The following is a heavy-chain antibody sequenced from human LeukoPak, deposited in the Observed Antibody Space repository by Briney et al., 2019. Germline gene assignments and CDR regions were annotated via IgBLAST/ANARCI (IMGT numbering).Heavy chain of an antibody. V-gene: IGHV4-39*01. D-gene: IGHD3-22*01. CDR1: GGSISSSSYY. CDR2: IYYSGST. CDR3: ATHSSNYCDSSGYYYPGAFDI. J-gene: IGHJ3*02. Sequence: SETLSLTCTVSGGSISSSSYYWGWIRQPPGKGLEWIGSIYYSGSTYYNPSLKSRVTISVDTSKNQFSLKLSSVTAADTAVYYCATHSSNYCDSSGYYYPGAFDIWGQGTMVTVSS.